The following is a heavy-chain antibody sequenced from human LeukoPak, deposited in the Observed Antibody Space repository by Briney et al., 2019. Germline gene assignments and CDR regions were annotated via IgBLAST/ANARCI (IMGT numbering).Heavy chain of an antibody. CDR2: ISSSSSSYI. Sequence: PGGSLRLSCAASGFTFSSYSMNWVRQAPGKGLEWVSSISSSSSSYIYYADSVKGRFTISRDNAKNSLYLQMNSLRVEDTAVYYCASLRFLEWLSHAFDIWGQGTMVTVSS. D-gene: IGHD3-3*01. V-gene: IGHV3-21*01. CDR3: ASLRFLEWLSHAFDI. CDR1: GFTFSSYS. J-gene: IGHJ3*02.